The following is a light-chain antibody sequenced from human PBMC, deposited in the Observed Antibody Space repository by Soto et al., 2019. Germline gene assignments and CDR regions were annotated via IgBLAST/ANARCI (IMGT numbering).Light chain of an antibody. CDR3: QQTHIMPTT. Sequence: DIQLTQSPSFLSASVGDRVTITCRASQGISSYLAWYQQKPGKAPKLLIYAASTLQSGVPSRFSASGSGTDFTLTISSLQPEDFATYYCQQTHIMPTTFGQGTRLEIK. J-gene: IGKJ5*01. V-gene: IGKV1-9*01. CDR1: QGISSY. CDR2: AAS.